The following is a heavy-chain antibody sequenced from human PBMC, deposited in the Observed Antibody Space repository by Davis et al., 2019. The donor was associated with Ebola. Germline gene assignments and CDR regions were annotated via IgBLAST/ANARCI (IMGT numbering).Heavy chain of an antibody. CDR1: GFHFNEYA. CDR3: ARAVAASWSPFDN. Sequence: GESLKISCAAFGFHFNEYALSWVRQTPGKGLEWVSSITTTVGSTYYADSVKGRFTISRDNSKNTLSLQMNSLTAEDTAVYYCARAVAASWSPFDNWGQGTLVTVSS. J-gene: IGHJ4*02. CDR2: ITTTVGST. D-gene: IGHD6-19*01. V-gene: IGHV3-23*01.